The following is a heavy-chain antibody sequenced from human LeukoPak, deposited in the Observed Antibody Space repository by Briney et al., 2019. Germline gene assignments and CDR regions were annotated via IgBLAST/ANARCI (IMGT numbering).Heavy chain of an antibody. CDR1: GGSISSGGYS. D-gene: IGHD5-12*01. CDR2: IYNRGST. CDR3: ARVARRSGYELRDYYGMDV. J-gene: IGHJ6*02. Sequence: SETLSLTCAVSGGSISSGGYSWGCIRQPPGKGLEWIGYIYNRGSTYYNPSLKSRVTISVDRSKNQFSLKLSYVTAADTAVYYWARVARRSGYELRDYYGMDVWGQGTTVTVSS. V-gene: IGHV4-30-2*01.